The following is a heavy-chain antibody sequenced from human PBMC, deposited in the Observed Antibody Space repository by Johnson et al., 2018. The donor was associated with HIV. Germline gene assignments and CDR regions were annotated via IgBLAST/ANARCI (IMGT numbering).Heavy chain of an antibody. J-gene: IGHJ3*02. D-gene: IGHD6-19*01. CDR3: AKDLPSGWDGGDAFDI. CDR1: GLTFDDYA. CDR2: ISWNSRSI. Sequence: VQLVESGGGVVQPGRSLRLSCAASGLTFDDYAMHWVRQAPGKGLEWVSGISWNSRSIGYADSVKGRFTISRDNSKNTLYLQMNSLRPEDTAVYYCAKDLPSGWDGGDAFDIWGQGTMVIVSS. V-gene: IGHV3-9*01.